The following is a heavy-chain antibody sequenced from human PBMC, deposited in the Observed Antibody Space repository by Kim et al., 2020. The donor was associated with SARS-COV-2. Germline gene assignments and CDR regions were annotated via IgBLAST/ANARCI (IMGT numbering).Heavy chain of an antibody. CDR2: INPSGGST. J-gene: IGHJ6*02. Sequence: ASVKVSCKASGYTFTSYSMHWVRQAPGQGLEWMGIINPSGGSTSYAQKFQGRVTMTRDTSTSTVYMELSSLRPEDTAVYYCAVSEWELRYYGMDVWGQGTTVTVSS. CDR1: GYTFTSYS. V-gene: IGHV1-46*01. CDR3: AVSEWELRYYGMDV. D-gene: IGHD1-26*01.